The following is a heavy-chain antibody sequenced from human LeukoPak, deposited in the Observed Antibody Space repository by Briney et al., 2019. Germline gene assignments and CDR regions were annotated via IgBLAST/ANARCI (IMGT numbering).Heavy chain of an antibody. CDR1: GFTFSSYG. D-gene: IGHD2-2*02. Sequence: PGGSLRLSCAASGFTFSSYGMHWVRQAPGKGLEWVAAISYDGSNKYYADSVKGRFTISRDNSKNTLYLQMNSLRAEDTAVYYCAKDIVPAAIVGWFDPWGQGTLVTVSS. J-gene: IGHJ5*02. V-gene: IGHV3-30*18. CDR3: AKDIVPAAIVGWFDP. CDR2: ISYDGSNK.